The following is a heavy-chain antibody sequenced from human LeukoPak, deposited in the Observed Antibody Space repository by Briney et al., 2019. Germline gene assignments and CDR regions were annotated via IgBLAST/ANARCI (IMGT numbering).Heavy chain of an antibody. CDR3: ARDNAMALRESAYFYYAMDV. D-gene: IGHD5-18*01. CDR1: GYTFTGYY. V-gene: IGHV1-2*02. J-gene: IGHJ6*02. CDR2: INPNSGGT. Sequence: ASVKVSCKASGYTFTGYYMHWVRQAPGQGLEWMGWINPNSGGTNYAQKFQGRVTMTRDTSISTAYMELSRLRSDDTAVYYCARDNAMALRESAYFYYAMDVWGQGTAVTVSS.